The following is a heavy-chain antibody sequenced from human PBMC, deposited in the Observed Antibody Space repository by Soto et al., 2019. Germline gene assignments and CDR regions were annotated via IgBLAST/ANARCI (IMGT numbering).Heavy chain of an antibody. J-gene: IGHJ6*02. Sequence: SVKVSCKSSGGIFTASAISWVRQAPGQGPEWMGGVIPMFGTANYPQRFQGRVTINADESTSTAYMELSSLTSEDTAVYYCGSVGYCSSTNCLFYYYHYGMDVWGQGTTVTVSS. V-gene: IGHV1-69*13. CDR3: GSVGYCSSTNCLFYYYHYGMDV. D-gene: IGHD2-2*03. CDR2: VIPMFGTA. CDR1: GGIFTASA.